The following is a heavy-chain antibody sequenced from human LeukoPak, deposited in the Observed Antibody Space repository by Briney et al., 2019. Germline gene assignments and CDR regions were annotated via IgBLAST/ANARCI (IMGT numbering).Heavy chain of an antibody. D-gene: IGHD5-18*01. V-gene: IGHV1-46*01. CDR1: GYTFTIYY. CDR2: INPSGGST. Sequence: VASVKVSCKASGYTFTIYYMHWVRQAPGQGLEWMGIINPSGGSTSYAQKFQGRVTMTRDTSTSTVYMELSSLRSEDTAVYYCARAGDTAMVDLGFDYWGQGTLVTVSS. CDR3: ARAGDTAMVDLGFDY. J-gene: IGHJ4*02.